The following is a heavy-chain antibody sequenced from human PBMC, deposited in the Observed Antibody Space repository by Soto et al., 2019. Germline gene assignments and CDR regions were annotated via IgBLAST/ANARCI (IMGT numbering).Heavy chain of an antibody. CDR1: ALTFSNYA. V-gene: IGHV3-23*01. D-gene: IGHD2-15*01. J-gene: IGHJ4*02. CDR3: AKDWAPNCSGGNCYTAFNS. CDR2: ISGSGGST. Sequence: LSVSCVASALTFSNYAMDWVRQDPGKGLEWVSGISGSGGSTYYADSVKGRFTISRDNSKNTLYLQMNSLRAEDTAVYYCAKDWAPNCSGGNCYTAFNSWGQGTLVTVS.